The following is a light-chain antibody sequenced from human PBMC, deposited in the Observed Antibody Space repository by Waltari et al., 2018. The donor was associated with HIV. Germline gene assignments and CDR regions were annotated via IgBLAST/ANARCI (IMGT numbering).Light chain of an antibody. CDR3: CSYAGSYTFEV. CDR2: EVS. Sequence: QSALTQPASVSGSPGQAITISCTGTSSDVGGHSYVSWYQQHPGKVPRLLIYEVSKRPSGVPDRFSGSKSGNTASLTISGLQAEDEADYYCCSYAGSYTFEVFGGGTKLTVL. V-gene: IGLV2-11*01. CDR1: SSDVGGHSY. J-gene: IGLJ2*01.